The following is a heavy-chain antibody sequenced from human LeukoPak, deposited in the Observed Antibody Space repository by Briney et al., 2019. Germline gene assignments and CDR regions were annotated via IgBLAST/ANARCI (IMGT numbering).Heavy chain of an antibody. V-gene: IGHV3-30*01. CDR3: SRVPTRLRWAYFDY. CDR2: ISYDGSNK. D-gene: IGHD4-23*01. CDR1: GFTFSSYA. Sequence: PGGSLRLSCAASGFTFSSYALHWVRPAPGKGLEGVAVISYDGSNKYYADSVQGRFTISRDNSKNTLYPQMNSLRDEDPAGYYLSRVPTRLRWAYFDYGGQGTLVTVSS. J-gene: IGHJ4*02.